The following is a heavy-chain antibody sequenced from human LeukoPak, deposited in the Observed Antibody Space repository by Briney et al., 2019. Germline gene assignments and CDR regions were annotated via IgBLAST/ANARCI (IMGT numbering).Heavy chain of an antibody. V-gene: IGHV4-59*08. J-gene: IGHJ4*02. CDR3: ARRRRNYYGTGGSPFDF. CDR2: ISDSGSD. Sequence: SEILSLTCTISGASMSNYYWSWIRQPPGKRPEWMVYISDSGSDIYNPSLKSRVAISVDTSKNQFSLKVTSVTAADTAVYFCARRRRNYYGTGGSPFDFWGQGILVTVSS. CDR1: GASMSNYY. D-gene: IGHD3-10*01.